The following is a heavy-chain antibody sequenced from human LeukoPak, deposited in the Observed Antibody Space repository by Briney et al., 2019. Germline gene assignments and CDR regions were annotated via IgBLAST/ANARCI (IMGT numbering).Heavy chain of an antibody. D-gene: IGHD1-26*01. V-gene: IGHV4-61*08. CDR3: ARSQSQSGSYRYYFAY. CDR1: GVSVGSAGYY. CDR2: MYYTANS. Sequence: SETLSLTCSVSGVSVGSAGYYWTWIRQPPGKGLEWIGYMYYTANSNYNPFLKSRVTMSLDPSQNEFSLGLTSVTAADTAVYYCARSQSQSGSYRYYFAYWGQGILVTVSS. J-gene: IGHJ4*02.